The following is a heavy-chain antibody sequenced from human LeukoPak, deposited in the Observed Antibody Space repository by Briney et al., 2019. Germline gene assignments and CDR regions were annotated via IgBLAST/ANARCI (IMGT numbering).Heavy chain of an antibody. D-gene: IGHD3-22*01. Sequence: SETLSLTCTVSGGSISSGSYYWSWIRQPAGKGLEWIGRIYTSGSTNYNPSLKSRVTISVDTSKNQFSQKLSSVTAADTAVYYCASRPDSSGYYYHFDYWGQGTLVTVSS. CDR2: IYTSGST. CDR1: GGSISSGSYY. V-gene: IGHV4-61*02. J-gene: IGHJ4*02. CDR3: ASRPDSSGYYYHFDY.